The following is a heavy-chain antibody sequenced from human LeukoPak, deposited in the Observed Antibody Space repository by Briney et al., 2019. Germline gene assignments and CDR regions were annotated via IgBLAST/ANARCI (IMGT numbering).Heavy chain of an antibody. V-gene: IGHV3-21*01. Sequence: GRSLRLSCAASGFTFSSYGMHWVRQAPGKGLEWVSSISSSSSYIYYADSVKGRFTISRDNAKNSLYLQMNSLRAEDTAVYYCARDRSYCSGGSCYPPHYGMDVWGKGTTVTVSS. D-gene: IGHD2-15*01. CDR1: GFTFSSYG. CDR3: ARDRSYCSGGSCYPPHYGMDV. J-gene: IGHJ6*04. CDR2: ISSSSSYI.